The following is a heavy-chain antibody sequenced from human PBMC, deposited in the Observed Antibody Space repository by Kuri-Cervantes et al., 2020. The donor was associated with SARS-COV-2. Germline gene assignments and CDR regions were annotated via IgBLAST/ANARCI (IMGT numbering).Heavy chain of an antibody. CDR1: GYSFTSYW. CDR3: ATQLGGVEYSSSCSGAFDI. Sequence: GESLKISCKGSGYSFTSYWIGWVRQMPGKGLEWMGIIYPGDSDTRYSPSFQGQVTISADKSISTAYLQWSSLKASDTAMYYCATQLGGVEYSSSCSGAFDIWGQGTMVTVSS. V-gene: IGHV5-51*01. CDR2: IYPGDSDT. D-gene: IGHD6-6*01. J-gene: IGHJ3*02.